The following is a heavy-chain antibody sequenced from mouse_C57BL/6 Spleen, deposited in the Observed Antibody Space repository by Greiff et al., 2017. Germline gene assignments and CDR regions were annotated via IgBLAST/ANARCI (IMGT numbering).Heavy chain of an antibody. J-gene: IGHJ2*01. V-gene: IGHV1-55*01. Sequence: QVQLQQPGAELVKPGASVKMSCKASGYTFTSYWITWVKQRPGQGLEWMGDIYPGSGSTNYNEKFKSKAKLTVDTSSSTAYMQLISLTSEDSAVYYCASEGDYYSSSYNFDYWGQGTTLTVSS. CDR3: ASEGDYYSSSYNFDY. D-gene: IGHD1-1*01. CDR1: GYTFTSYW. CDR2: IYPGSGST.